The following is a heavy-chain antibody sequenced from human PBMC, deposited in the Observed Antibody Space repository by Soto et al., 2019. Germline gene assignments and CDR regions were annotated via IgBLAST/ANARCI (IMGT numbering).Heavy chain of an antibody. D-gene: IGHD2-8*01. CDR2: INYSGGT. V-gene: IGHV4-31*03. Sequence: QVQLQESGPGLVKPSQTLSLTCTVSGGSISNDGYYWGWIRQLPGKGLEYIGYINYSGGTNYNPSLWGRATMSVDTSNNPLSLSLTSVTAADAAIYYCATEVSYCAKSRYRSPYWFDPWGQGILVTVSS. J-gene: IGHJ5*02. CDR1: GGSISNDGYY. CDR3: ATEVSYCAKSRYRSPYWFDP.